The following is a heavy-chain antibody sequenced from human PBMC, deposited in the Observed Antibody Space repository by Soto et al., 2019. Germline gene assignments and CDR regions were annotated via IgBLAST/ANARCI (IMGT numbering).Heavy chain of an antibody. D-gene: IGHD3-10*01. CDR3: AKDLSRLLCFGPRRNHLGLDYYYYGMDV. Sequence: GGSLRLSCAASGFTFSSYAMSWVRQAPGKGLEWVSAISGSGGSTYYADSVKGRFTISRDNSKNTLYLQMNSLRAEDTAVYYCAKDLSRLLCFGPRRNHLGLDYYYYGMDVWGQGTTVTVSS. CDR1: GFTFSSYA. J-gene: IGHJ6*02. CDR2: ISGSGGST. V-gene: IGHV3-23*01.